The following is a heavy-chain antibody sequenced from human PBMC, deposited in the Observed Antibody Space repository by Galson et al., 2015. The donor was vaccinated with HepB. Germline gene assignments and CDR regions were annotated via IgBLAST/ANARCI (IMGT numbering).Heavy chain of an antibody. CDR1: GFTFNRYG. CDR3: AKERREEFDY. J-gene: IGHJ4*02. CDR2: ISVTGGST. V-gene: IGHV3-23*01. Sequence: SLRLSCAASGFTFNRYGMHWVRQAPGKGLEWVSAISVTGGSTYYADSVKGRFTISRDTSKNTLFLQMNSLRAEDTAVYYCAKERREEFDYWGQGTLVTVSS.